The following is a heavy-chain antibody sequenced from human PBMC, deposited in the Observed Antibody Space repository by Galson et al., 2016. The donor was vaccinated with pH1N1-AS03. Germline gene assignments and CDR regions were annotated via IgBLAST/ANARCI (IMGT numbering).Heavy chain of an antibody. CDR2: IYPDDSDT. Sequence: QSGAEVKKPGESLRISCAASGYSFSDHWIGWVRQMPGRGLEWVGLIYPDDSDTSYSPSFQGQVTIPADKSTTPAYLQWNSLKASDTALYYCARLTLDLLTGYYNFGDDWGQGTLVTVSS. J-gene: IGHJ4*02. CDR1: GYSFSDHW. V-gene: IGHV5-51*01. D-gene: IGHD3-9*01. CDR3: ARLTLDLLTGYYNFGDD.